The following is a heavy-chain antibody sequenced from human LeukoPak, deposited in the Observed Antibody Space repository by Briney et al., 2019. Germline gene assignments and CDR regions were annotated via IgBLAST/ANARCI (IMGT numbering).Heavy chain of an antibody. Sequence: SETLSLTCTVSGGSISSSSYYWGWLRQPPGKGLEWIGSIYYSGSPYYNPSLKSRITISVDTSKNQFSLKLSSVTAADTALYYCARVRAVTATRVYYYMDVWGKGTTVTVSS. CDR1: GGSISSSSYY. J-gene: IGHJ6*03. CDR3: ARVRAVTATRVYYYMDV. V-gene: IGHV4-39*07. D-gene: IGHD2-15*01. CDR2: IYYSGSP.